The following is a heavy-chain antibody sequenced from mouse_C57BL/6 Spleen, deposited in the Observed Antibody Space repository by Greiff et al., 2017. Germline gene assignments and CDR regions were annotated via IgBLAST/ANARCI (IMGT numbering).Heavy chain of an antibody. CDR3: TRERDYDWFAY. J-gene: IGHJ3*01. D-gene: IGHD2-4*01. V-gene: IGHV5-9-1*02. CDR2: ISSGGDYI. Sequence: EVKLVESGEGLVKPGGSLKLSCAASGFTFSSYAMSWVRQTPEKRLEWVAYISSGGDYIYYADTVKGRFTISRDNARNTLYLQMSSLKSEDTAMYYCTRERDYDWFAYWGQGTLVTVSA. CDR1: GFTFSSYA.